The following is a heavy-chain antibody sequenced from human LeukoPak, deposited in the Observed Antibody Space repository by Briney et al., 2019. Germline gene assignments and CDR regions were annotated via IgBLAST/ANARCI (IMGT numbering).Heavy chain of an antibody. J-gene: IGHJ3*02. D-gene: IGHD3-22*01. Sequence: PGGSLRLSCAASGFTFSSYMMTWVRQAPGKGLEWVANIKPDGGEKFYVDSVRGRFTISRDNSKNTLYLQMNSLRAEDTAVYYCAKDLQRGYYDSSGYSQNDAFDIWGQGTMVTVSS. CDR1: GFTFSSYM. CDR3: AKDLQRGYYDSSGYSQNDAFDI. V-gene: IGHV3-7*01. CDR2: IKPDGGEK.